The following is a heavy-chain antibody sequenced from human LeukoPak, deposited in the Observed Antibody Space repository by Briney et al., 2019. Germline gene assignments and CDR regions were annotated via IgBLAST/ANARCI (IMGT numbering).Heavy chain of an antibody. D-gene: IGHD6-19*01. Sequence: PGGSLRLSCAASGFAFSSYWMHSVRQAPGKGLVWVSRINSDGSSTSYADSVKGRFTISRDNAKNTLYLQMNSLRAEDTAVYYCARVGYSSGWYDEFDYFDYWGQGTLVTVSS. V-gene: IGHV3-74*01. CDR2: INSDGSST. J-gene: IGHJ4*02. CDR1: GFAFSSYW. CDR3: ARVGYSSGWYDEFDYFDY.